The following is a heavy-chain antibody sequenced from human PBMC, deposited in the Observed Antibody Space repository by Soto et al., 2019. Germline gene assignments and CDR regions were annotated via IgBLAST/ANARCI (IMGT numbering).Heavy chain of an antibody. J-gene: IGHJ4*02. CDR2: ICGSGGST. CDR3: ANSRANPLRMTSLKYSSGWYGLDY. V-gene: IGHV3-23*01. CDR1: GFTFCSYS. Sequence: GGALRLSCAASGFTFCSYSLRWVRQAPGEGVEWGSAICGSGGSTYYADSVKGRFTVSRDNSKNTLYLQMNSLRAEDTAVYYCANSRANPLRMTSLKYSSGWYGLDYWGQGTLVTVSS. D-gene: IGHD6-19*01.